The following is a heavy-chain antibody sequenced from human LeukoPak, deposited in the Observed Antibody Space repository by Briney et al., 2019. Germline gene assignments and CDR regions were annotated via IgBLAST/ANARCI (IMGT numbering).Heavy chain of an antibody. CDR1: GFTFSSYS. V-gene: IGHV3-21*01. D-gene: IGHD3-22*01. CDR2: ISSNNIYI. Sequence: GESLRLSCAASGFTFSSYSMNWVRQAPGKGLEWVASISSNNIYIYYADSVRGRFTISRDNAKNSLFLQMYSLRGEDTAVYYCARGQGDSSGYCLDCWGQGTLVTVSS. CDR3: ARGQGDSSGYCLDC. J-gene: IGHJ4*02.